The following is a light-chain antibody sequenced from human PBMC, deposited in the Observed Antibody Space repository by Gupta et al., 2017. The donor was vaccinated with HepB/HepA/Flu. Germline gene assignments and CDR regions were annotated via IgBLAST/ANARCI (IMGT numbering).Light chain of an antibody. CDR1: QSISSY. V-gene: IGKV3-11*01. CDR2: DAS. Sequence: DIVLTQSPATLSLTPGERATLSCRASQSISSYLAWYQQNPGQAPRLLIYDASNRATGIPARFSGSGSGTXFTLTIXSLEPEDFAVYYCQQRSNCPSTFGXGTKVDIK. CDR3: QQRSNCPST. J-gene: IGKJ3*01.